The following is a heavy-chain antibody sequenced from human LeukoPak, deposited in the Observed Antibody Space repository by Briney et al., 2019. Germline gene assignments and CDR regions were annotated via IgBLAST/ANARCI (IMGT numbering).Heavy chain of an antibody. CDR2: IREDGSHE. J-gene: IGHJ4*02. CDR1: GFTFSTYG. CDR3: ARGGTWGSFDY. V-gene: IGHV3-7*01. D-gene: IGHD3-16*01. Sequence: GGSLRLSCAASGFTFSTYGMNWVRQAPGKGLEWVAYIREDGSHENYVDSVKGRFTISRDNAKNSLSLQLNSLRAEDTAVYFCARGGTWGSFDYWGQGTLVTVSS.